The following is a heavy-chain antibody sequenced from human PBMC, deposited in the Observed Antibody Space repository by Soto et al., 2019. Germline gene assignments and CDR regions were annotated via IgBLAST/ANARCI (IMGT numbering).Heavy chain of an antibody. D-gene: IGHD5-18*01. CDR3: AKDQVDTAMVKDY. V-gene: IGHV3-30*18. CDR2: ISYDGSNK. J-gene: IGHJ4*02. CDR1: GFNFSSYG. Sequence: GGSLRLSCAASGFNFSSYGTHWVRQEPGKGLEWVAVISYDGSNKYYADSVKGRFTISRDNSKNTLYLQMNSLRAEDTAVYYCAKDQVDTAMVKDYWGQGTLVTVSS.